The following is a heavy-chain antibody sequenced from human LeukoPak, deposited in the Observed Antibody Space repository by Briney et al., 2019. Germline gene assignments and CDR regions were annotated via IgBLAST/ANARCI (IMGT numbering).Heavy chain of an antibody. J-gene: IGHJ3*02. CDR2: IYWDDDK. Sequence: SGPTLVKPTQTLTLTCTFSGFSLSTSGVGVGWIRQPPGKALEWLALIYWDDDKRYSPSLKSRLTITKDTSKNQAVLTMTNMDPVDTATYYCAHTAYYYDSSGHADAFDIWGQGTMVTVSS. CDR3: AHTAYYYDSSGHADAFDI. D-gene: IGHD3-22*01. CDR1: GFSLSTSGVG. V-gene: IGHV2-5*02.